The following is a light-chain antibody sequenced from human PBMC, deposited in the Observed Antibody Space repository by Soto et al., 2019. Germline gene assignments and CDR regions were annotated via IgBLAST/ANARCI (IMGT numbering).Light chain of an antibody. CDR3: QAYHSHPFT. V-gene: IGKV1-27*01. J-gene: IGKJ3*01. Sequence: KQMTQSPSSLSASVRDTFTITCRASQRISNSLAWYQQKPGKVPDLLIYAASTLQSGVPSRFSGSGSGTDFTLTISSLQPEDVATYYCQAYHSHPFTFSPGTKVDIK. CDR1: QRISNS. CDR2: AAS.